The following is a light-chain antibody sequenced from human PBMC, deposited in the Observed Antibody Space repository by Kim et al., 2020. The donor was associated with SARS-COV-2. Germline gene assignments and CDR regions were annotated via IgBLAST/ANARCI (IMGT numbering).Light chain of an antibody. Sequence: EIVLTQSPGTLALSPGERATLSCRASQSVSSRYLVWYQQKPGQAPRLLIYGASSRATGIPDRFSGSGSGTDFTLTISRLEPEDFAVYYCQQYKAFGGGTKVDIK. V-gene: IGKV3-20*01. CDR1: QSVSSRY. CDR3: QQYKA. CDR2: GAS. J-gene: IGKJ4*01.